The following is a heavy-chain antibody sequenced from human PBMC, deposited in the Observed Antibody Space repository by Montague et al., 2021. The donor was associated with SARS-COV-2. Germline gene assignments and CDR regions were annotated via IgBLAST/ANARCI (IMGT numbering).Heavy chain of an antibody. CDR3: ARYGSGKYHADYSGSYHLDY. CDR2: IYYSGGT. V-gene: IGHV4-59*01. D-gene: IGHD1-26*01. J-gene: IGHJ4*02. CDR1: GGSISSYY. Sequence: SETLSLTCTVSGGSISSYYWSWIRQPPGKRLEWIGYIYYSGGTNYNPSLKSRVTISVDTSKNQFSLKLSSVTAADTAVYYCARYGSGKYHADYSGSYHLDYWGQGTLVTVSS.